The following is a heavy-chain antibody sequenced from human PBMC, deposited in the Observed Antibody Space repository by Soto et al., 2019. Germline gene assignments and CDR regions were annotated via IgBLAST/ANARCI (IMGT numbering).Heavy chain of an antibody. Sequence: SETLSLTCAVYGGSFSGYYWSWIRQPPGKGLEWIGEINHSGSTNYNPSLKSRVTISVDTSKNQFSLKLSSVTAADTAVYYCARPSGSYDTDFDYWGQGTLVTVSS. J-gene: IGHJ4*02. CDR2: INHSGST. CDR3: ARPSGSYDTDFDY. V-gene: IGHV4-34*01. CDR1: GGSFSGYY. D-gene: IGHD1-26*01.